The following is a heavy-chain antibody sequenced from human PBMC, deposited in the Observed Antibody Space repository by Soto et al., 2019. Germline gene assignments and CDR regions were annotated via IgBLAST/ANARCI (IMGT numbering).Heavy chain of an antibody. J-gene: IGHJ4*02. CDR3: ARDAAVSLGSSPDLDY. CDR1: GYTFTGYY. CDR2: INPNSGGT. D-gene: IGHD6-6*01. V-gene: IGHV1-2*02. Sequence: GASVKVSCKASGYTFTGYYMHWVRQAPGQGLEWMGWINPNSGGTNYAQKFQGRVTMTRDTSISAAYMELSRLRSDDTAVYYRARDAAVSLGSSPDLDYWGQGTLVTVSS.